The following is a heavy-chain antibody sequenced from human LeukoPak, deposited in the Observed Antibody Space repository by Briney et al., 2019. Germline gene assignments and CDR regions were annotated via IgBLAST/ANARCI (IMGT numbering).Heavy chain of an antibody. V-gene: IGHV7-4-1*02. Sequence: ASVKVSCKASGYTFTSYDINWVRQAPGQGLEWMGWINTNTGNPTYAQGFTGRFVFSLGTSVSTAYLQISSLKAEDTAVYYCARDGAPTYDAFDIWGQGTMVTVSS. J-gene: IGHJ3*02. CDR3: ARDGAPTYDAFDI. D-gene: IGHD1-26*01. CDR2: INTNTGNP. CDR1: GYTFTSYD.